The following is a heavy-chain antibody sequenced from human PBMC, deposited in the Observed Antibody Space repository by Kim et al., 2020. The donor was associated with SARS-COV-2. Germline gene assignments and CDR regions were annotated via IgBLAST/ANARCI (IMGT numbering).Heavy chain of an antibody. CDR3: ARALRDIVVVPANYYYYYGMDV. CDR2: IKQDGSEK. V-gene: IGHV3-7*01. Sequence: GGSLRLSCAASGFTFSSYWMSWVRQAPGKGLEWVANIKQDGSEKYYVDSVKGRFTISRDNAKNSLYLQMNSLRAEDTAVYYCARALRDIVVVPANYYYYYGMDVWGQGTTVTVSS. D-gene: IGHD2-2*01. J-gene: IGHJ6*02. CDR1: GFTFSSYW.